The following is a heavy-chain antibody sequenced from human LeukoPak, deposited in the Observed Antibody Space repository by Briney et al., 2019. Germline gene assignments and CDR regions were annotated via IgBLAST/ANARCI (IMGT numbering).Heavy chain of an antibody. CDR2: ISYDGSNK. CDR1: GFTFSTYG. J-gene: IGHJ4*02. D-gene: IGHD1-26*01. V-gene: IGHV3-30*03. CDR3: ARRTRGSWVDY. Sequence: GGSLRLSCAASGFTFSTYGMHWVRQAPGKGLEWVAVISYDGSNKYYADSVKGQFTISRDNSKNTLSLQMNSLRAEDTAVYYCARRTRGSWVDYWGQGTLVTVSS.